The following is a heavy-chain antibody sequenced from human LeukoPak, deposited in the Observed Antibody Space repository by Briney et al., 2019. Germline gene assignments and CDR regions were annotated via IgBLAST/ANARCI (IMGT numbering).Heavy chain of an antibody. CDR2: IYSSGST. V-gene: IGHV4-4*07. CDR1: GGSISSYY. D-gene: IGHD3-22*01. J-gene: IGHJ4*02. CDR3: ASTGYDSSGYYTDY. Sequence: SETLSLTCTVSGGSISSYYWSWIRQPAGKGLEWIGRIYSSGSTNYNPSLKSGLSMSVDTSKNQFSLNLTSVTAADTAVYYCASTGYDSSGYYTDYWGQGTLVTVSS.